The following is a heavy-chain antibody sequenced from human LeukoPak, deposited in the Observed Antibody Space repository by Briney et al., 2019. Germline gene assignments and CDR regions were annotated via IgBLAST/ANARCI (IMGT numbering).Heavy chain of an antibody. V-gene: IGHV3-23*01. D-gene: IGHD2-2*01. CDR3: AKDPTYCSSTSCRAEYFQH. Sequence: GGSLGLSCAASGFTFSSYAMSWVRQAPGKGLEWVSAISGSGGSTYYADSVKGRLTISRDNSKNTLYLQMNSLRAEDTAVYYCAKDPTYCSSTSCRAEYFQHWGQGTLVTVSS. CDR1: GFTFSSYA. CDR2: ISGSGGST. J-gene: IGHJ1*01.